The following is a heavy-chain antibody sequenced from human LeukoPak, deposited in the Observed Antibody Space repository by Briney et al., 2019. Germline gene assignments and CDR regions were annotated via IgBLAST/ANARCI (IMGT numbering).Heavy chain of an antibody. V-gene: IGHV4-39*01. CDR1: GGSISSSSYF. J-gene: IGHJ4*02. D-gene: IGHD5-18*01. CDR3: ARHVQDTAMVTPLYYFDY. CDR2: IYYSGST. Sequence: SETLSLTCTVSGGSISSSSYFWGWIRQPPGKGLEWIGSIYYSGSTYYNPSLKSRVSISVDTSKNQFSLKLSSVTAADTAVYYCARHVQDTAMVTPLYYFDYRGQGTLVTVSS.